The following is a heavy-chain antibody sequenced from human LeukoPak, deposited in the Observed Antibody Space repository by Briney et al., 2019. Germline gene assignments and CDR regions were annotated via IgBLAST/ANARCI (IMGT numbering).Heavy chain of an antibody. V-gene: IGHV3-23*01. CDR2: ISGSGGST. CDR1: VFTFSSYA. D-gene: IGHD6-13*01. J-gene: IGHJ4*02. CDR3: AKDPSSSWFGDYFDY. Sequence: GGSLRLSCAASVFTFSSYAMSGVRQAPGRGLEWVSAISGSGGSTYYADSVKGRFTISRDNSKNTLYLQMNSLRAEDTAVYYCAKDPSSSWFGDYFDYWGQGTLVTVSS.